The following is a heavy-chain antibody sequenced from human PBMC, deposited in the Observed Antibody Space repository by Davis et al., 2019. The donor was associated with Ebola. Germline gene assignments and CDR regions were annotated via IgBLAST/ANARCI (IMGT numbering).Heavy chain of an antibody. CDR2: LHSGQNT. CDR1: GFTVSSNY. V-gene: IGHV3-53*01. Sequence: PGGSLRLSCAASGFTVSSNYMSWVRQAPGKGLEWISMLHSGQNTYYTDSVKDRFTISRDDSKNTVFLQMNGLRAEDTALYYCMSYDDWGLGTLVTVSS. J-gene: IGHJ4*02. CDR3: MSYDD.